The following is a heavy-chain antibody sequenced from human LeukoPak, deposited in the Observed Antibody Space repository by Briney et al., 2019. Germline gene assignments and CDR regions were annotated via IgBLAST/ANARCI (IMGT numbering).Heavy chain of an antibody. J-gene: IGHJ5*02. CDR1: GGSFSGYY. V-gene: IGHV4-34*01. D-gene: IGHD6-6*01. CDR2: IYHSGSS. Sequence: SETLSLTCAVYGGSFSGYYWSWIRQPPGKGLEWIGSIYHSGSSYYNPSLKSRVTISVDTSKNQFSLKLSSVTAADTAVYYCARGGIASRPSCWFDPWGQGTQVTVSS. CDR3: ARGGIASRPSCWFDP.